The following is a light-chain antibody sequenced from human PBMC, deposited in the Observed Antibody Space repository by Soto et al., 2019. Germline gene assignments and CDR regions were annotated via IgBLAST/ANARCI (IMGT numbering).Light chain of an antibody. J-gene: IGLJ1*01. V-gene: IGLV2-14*03. Sequence: QSVLTQPASVSGSPGQSITISCTGTSSDVGGYNYVSWYQHHPGKAPKLMIYDVSNRPSGVPNRFSGSKSGNTASLTISGLQPEDEADYYCSSYTPSNTRQIVFGPGTKVPVL. CDR3: SSYTPSNTRQIV. CDR2: DVS. CDR1: SSDVGGYNY.